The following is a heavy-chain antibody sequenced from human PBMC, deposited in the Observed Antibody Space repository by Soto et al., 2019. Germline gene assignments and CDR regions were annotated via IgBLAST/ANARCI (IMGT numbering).Heavy chain of an antibody. Sequence: SETLSLTCTVSGGSINDFYWSWIRQPPGKGLEWIGYIYYSGSTDYNPSLKGRVTISVDTSKNQFSLKLRSVTAADTAVYYCARVGGVAARTFDYWGRGTLVTVSS. CDR2: IYYSGST. J-gene: IGHJ4*02. D-gene: IGHD6-6*01. CDR3: ARVGGVAARTFDY. V-gene: IGHV4-59*01. CDR1: GGSINDFY.